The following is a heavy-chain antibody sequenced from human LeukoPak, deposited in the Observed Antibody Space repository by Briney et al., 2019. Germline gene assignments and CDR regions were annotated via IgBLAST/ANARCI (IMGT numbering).Heavy chain of an antibody. CDR2: ISYDGSNK. Sequence: GRSLRLSCAASGFTFSSYAMHWVRQAPGKGLEWVAVISYDGSNKYYADSVKGRFTISRDNSKNTLYLQMNSLRAEDTAVYYCAKVFGDYVSTGAFDYWGQGTLVTVSS. CDR3: AKVFGDYVSTGAFDY. J-gene: IGHJ4*02. V-gene: IGHV3-30*04. D-gene: IGHD4-17*01. CDR1: GFTFSSYA.